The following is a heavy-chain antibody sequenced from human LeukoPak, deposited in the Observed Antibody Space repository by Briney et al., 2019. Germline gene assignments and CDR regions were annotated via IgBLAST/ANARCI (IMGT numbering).Heavy chain of an antibody. Sequence: PSETLSLTCTVSGGSISSYYWSWIRQPPGKGLEWIGYIYYSGSTNYNPSLKSRATISVDTSKNQFSLKLSSVTAADTAVYYCARVGSGSFFDYWGQGTLVTVSS. V-gene: IGHV4-59*08. CDR3: ARVGSGSFFDY. J-gene: IGHJ4*02. D-gene: IGHD3-10*01. CDR1: GGSISSYY. CDR2: IYYSGST.